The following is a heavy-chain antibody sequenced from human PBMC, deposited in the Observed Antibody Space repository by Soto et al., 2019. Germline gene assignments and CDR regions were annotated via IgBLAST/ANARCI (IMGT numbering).Heavy chain of an antibody. V-gene: IGHV1-18*01. J-gene: IGHJ4*02. Sequence: GASVKDSCKASGYTFTSYGISWVRQAPGQGLEWMGWISTYSGNTNYAQKLQGRVTMTTDTSTSTAYMDLSSLRSDDTAVYYCARGLRTYDILTGPRPYYFDYWGQGTLVTVSS. CDR3: ARGLRTYDILTGPRPYYFDY. CDR2: ISTYSGNT. CDR1: GYTFTSYG. D-gene: IGHD3-9*01.